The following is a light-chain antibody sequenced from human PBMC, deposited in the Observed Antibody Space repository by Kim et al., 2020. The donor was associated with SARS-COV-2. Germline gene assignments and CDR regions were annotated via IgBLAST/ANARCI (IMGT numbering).Light chain of an antibody. V-gene: IGKV3-15*01. Sequence: MSPGERATLSCTASQNINTNLAWYQQKPGQAPRLLIYGASTRATGFPARFSGSGSGTEFTLTISSLQSEDFAVYFCQQYSKWPPAFGQGTKLEI. CDR1: QNINTN. CDR3: QQYSKWPPA. J-gene: IGKJ2*01. CDR2: GAS.